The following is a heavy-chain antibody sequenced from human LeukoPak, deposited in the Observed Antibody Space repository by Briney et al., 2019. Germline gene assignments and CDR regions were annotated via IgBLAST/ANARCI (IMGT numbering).Heavy chain of an antibody. CDR3: ARARKGYYFDH. D-gene: IGHD1-14*01. Sequence: NPGGSLRLSCAASGFTFSDNYMIWIRQAPGKGLEWVSYITDTGDATYSADPVKGRFTISRDNAKNSLFLQMNSLRADDTAVYYCARARKGYYFDHWGQGTLVTV. J-gene: IGHJ4*02. V-gene: IGHV3-11*04. CDR1: GFTFSDNY. CDR2: ITDTGDAT.